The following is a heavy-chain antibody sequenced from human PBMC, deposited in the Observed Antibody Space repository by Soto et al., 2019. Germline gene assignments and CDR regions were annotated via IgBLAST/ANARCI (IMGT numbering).Heavy chain of an antibody. CDR3: AKQDYHILTGYYNLDY. Sequence: SETPSLTCTVSGVSISSSSYFWGWIRQPPGKGLEWIGSIYYSGSTYYNPSLKSRVTVSVDTSKNQFSLKLSSVTAADTAVYYCAKQDYHILTGYYNLDYWGQGTLVTVSS. J-gene: IGHJ4*02. CDR1: GVSISSSSYF. CDR2: IYYSGST. D-gene: IGHD3-9*01. V-gene: IGHV4-39*01.